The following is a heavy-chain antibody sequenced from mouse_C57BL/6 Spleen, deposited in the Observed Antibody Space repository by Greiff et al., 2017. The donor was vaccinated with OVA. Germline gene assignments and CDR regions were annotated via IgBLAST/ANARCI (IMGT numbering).Heavy chain of an antibody. Sequence: VQLQQSGAELVRPGASVTLSCKASGYTFTDYEMHWVKQTPVHGLEWIGAIDPETGGTAYNQKFKGKGILTADKSSTTAYMELLSLTSEDSAVYYCTRRAYFYAMDYWGQGTSVTVSS. CDR1: GYTFTDYE. V-gene: IGHV1-15*01. J-gene: IGHJ4*01. CDR2: IDPETGGT. D-gene: IGHD2-10*01. CDR3: TRRAYFYAMDY.